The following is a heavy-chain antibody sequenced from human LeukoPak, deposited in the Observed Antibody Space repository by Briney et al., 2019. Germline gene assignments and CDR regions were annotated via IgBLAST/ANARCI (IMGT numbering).Heavy chain of an antibody. D-gene: IGHD3-9*01. CDR2: IYSGGST. CDR3: ALGLVTDY. J-gene: IGHJ4*02. V-gene: IGHV3-66*01. Sequence: PGGSLRLSCGASGFTFRNYAMSWVRQAPGKGLEWVSVIYSGGSTYYADSVKGRFTISRDNSKNTLYLQMNSLRVEDTAVYYCALGLVTDYWGQGTLVTVSS. CDR1: GFTFRNYA.